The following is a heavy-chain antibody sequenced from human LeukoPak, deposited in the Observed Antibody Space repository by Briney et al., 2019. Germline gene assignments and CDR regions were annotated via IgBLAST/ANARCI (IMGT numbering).Heavy chain of an antibody. J-gene: IGHJ4*02. CDR2: IYYSGST. D-gene: IGHD5-24*01. V-gene: IGHV4-59*01. CDR1: GGSISSYY. CDR3: ARVRGYRDGYNHPFDY. Sequence: PSETLSLTCTLSGGSISSYYWSWIRQPPGKGLEWIGYIYYSGSTNNNPSLKSRVTISVDTSKNQFSLKLSSVTAADTAVYYCARVRGYRDGYNHPFDYWGQGTLVTVSS.